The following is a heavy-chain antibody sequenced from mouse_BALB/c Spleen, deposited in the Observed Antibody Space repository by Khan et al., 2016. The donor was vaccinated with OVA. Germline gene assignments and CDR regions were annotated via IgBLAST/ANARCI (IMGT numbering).Heavy chain of an antibody. CDR3: ARVYGGDFDY. CDR1: GYSITSDYA. V-gene: IGHV3-2*02. J-gene: IGHJ2*01. CDR2: ITYSGNT. Sequence: QLKQSGPGLVKPSQSLSLTCTVTGYSITSDYAWNWIRQFPGNKLEWMGFITYSGNTNYNPSLKSRFSITRDTSKNQFFLQLNSVTTEDTATYYCARVYGGDFDYWGQGTTLTVSS. D-gene: IGHD1-1*01.